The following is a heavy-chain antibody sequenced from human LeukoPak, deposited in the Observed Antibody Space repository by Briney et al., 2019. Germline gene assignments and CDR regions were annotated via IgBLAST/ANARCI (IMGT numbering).Heavy chain of an antibody. CDR1: GFTFSSYG. CDR3: AKDLPYYYGSGSYSSPYYFDY. J-gene: IGHJ4*02. CDR2: IRYDGSNK. D-gene: IGHD3-10*01. Sequence: GGSLRLSCAASGFTFSSYGMHWVRQAPGKGLEWVAFIRYDGSNKYYADSVKGRFTISRDNSKNTLYLTMNSLRAEDTAVYYCAKDLPYYYGSGSYSSPYYFDYWGQGTLVTVSS. V-gene: IGHV3-30*02.